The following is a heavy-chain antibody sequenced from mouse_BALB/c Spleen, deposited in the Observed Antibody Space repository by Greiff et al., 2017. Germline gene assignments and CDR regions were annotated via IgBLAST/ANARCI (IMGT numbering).Heavy chain of an antibody. CDR3: ARSEGNSMDY. CDR1: GYSITSDYA. D-gene: IGHD2-1*01. V-gene: IGHV3-2*02. J-gene: IGHJ4*01. CDR2: ISYSGST. Sequence: VQLKQSGPGLVKPSQSLSLTCTVTGYSITSDYAWNWIRQFPGNKLEWMGYISYSGSTSYNPSLKSRISITRDTSKNQFFLQLNSVTTEDTATYYCARSEGNSMDYWGQGTSVTVSS.